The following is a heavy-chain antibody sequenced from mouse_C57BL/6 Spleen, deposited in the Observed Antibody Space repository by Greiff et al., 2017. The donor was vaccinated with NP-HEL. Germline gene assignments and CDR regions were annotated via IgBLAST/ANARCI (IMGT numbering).Heavy chain of an antibody. Sequence: EVQLVESGEGLVKPGGSLKLSCAASGFTFSSYAMSWVRQTPEKRLEWVAYISSGGDYIYYADTVKGRFTISRDNARNTLYLQMSSLKSEDTAMYYCTRGVTYSYYYAMDYWGQGTSVTVSS. CDR1: GFTFSSYA. CDR3: TRGVTYSYYYAMDY. J-gene: IGHJ4*01. CDR2: ISSGGDYI. D-gene: IGHD5-1*01. V-gene: IGHV5-9-1*02.